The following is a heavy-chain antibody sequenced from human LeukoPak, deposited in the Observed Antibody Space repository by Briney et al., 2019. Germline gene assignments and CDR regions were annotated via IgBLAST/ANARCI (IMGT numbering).Heavy chain of an antibody. J-gene: IGHJ4*02. V-gene: IGHV4-39*01. CDR3: ARQGPQRDILTGYHQRYYFDY. D-gene: IGHD3-9*01. Sequence: SETLSLTCTVSGGSISSSSYYRDWIRQPPGKGLEWIGSIYYSGSTYYNPSLKSRVTISVDTSKNQFSLKLSSVTAADTAVYYCARQGPQRDILTGYHQRYYFDYWGQGTLVTVSS. CDR2: IYYSGST. CDR1: GGSISSSSYY.